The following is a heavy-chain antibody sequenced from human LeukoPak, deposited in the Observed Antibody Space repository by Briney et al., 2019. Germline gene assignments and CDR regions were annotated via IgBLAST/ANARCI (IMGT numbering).Heavy chain of an antibody. Sequence: GGSLRLSCGASGFTFSSYSMNWVRQAPGKGLEWVSSIGSSSSYIYYADSVKGRFTISRDNAKNSLYLQMSSLRAEDTAVYYCARAPRYFDWSNGFDLWGQGTMVTVSS. J-gene: IGHJ3*01. V-gene: IGHV3-21*01. CDR3: ARAPRYFDWSNGFDL. CDR2: IGSSSSYI. CDR1: GFTFSSYS. D-gene: IGHD3-9*01.